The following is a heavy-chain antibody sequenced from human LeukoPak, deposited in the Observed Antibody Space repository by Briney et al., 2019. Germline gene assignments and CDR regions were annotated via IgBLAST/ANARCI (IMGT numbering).Heavy chain of an antibody. CDR1: AYTFTGYY. CDR2: IDPNNGDT. V-gene: IGHV1-2*02. D-gene: IGHD1-14*01. J-gene: IGHJ3*02. CDR3: ARRSRNGLDAFDI. Sequence: ASVKVSCKASAYTFTGYYLHWVRQAPGQGLQWMGWIDPNNGDTEYAQKFQGRVTMTRDRSISTAYMELGRPTSDDTAVYYCARRSRNGLDAFDIWGQGTMVTVSS.